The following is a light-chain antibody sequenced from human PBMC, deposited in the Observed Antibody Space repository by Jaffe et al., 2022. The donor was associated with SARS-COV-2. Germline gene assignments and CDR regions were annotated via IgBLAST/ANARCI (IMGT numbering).Light chain of an antibody. Sequence: DIQLTQSPSFLSASVGDRVIITCRASQGISSYLAWYQQQPGKAPKLLIYAASTLQSGVPSRFSGSGSGTEFTLTISSLLPEDFATYYCKQLKTYPLTFGPGTKVDIK. V-gene: IGKV1-9*01. CDR3: KQLKTYPLT. CDR2: AAS. CDR1: QGISSY. J-gene: IGKJ3*01.